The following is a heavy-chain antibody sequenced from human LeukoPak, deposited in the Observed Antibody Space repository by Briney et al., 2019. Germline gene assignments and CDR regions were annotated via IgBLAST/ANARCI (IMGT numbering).Heavy chain of an antibody. J-gene: IGHJ4*02. CDR2: IYYSGST. CDR3: ARTSREQLGQGFDY. Sequence: SETLSLTCTVSGGSISSYYWSWIRQPPGKGLEWIGYIYYSGSTNYNPSLKSRVTISVDTSKNQFSLKLSSVTAADTAVYYCARTSREQLGQGFDYWGQGTLVTVSS. V-gene: IGHV4-59*12. CDR1: GGSISSYY. D-gene: IGHD6-6*01.